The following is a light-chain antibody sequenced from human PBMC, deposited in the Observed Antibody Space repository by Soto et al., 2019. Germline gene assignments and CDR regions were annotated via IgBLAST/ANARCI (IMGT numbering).Light chain of an antibody. J-gene: IGKJ4*01. V-gene: IGKV3-20*01. CDR3: QQHGTSALT. Sequence: ENVMAQYPGTLSMFQGERATLSCRASQSVSSNYLTWYDEKPSHAPNVLIYRASIMATGIPDRFTGSVSVTDFTLTISRLEPEDFAGYYCQQHGTSALTFGGGTKV. CDR1: QSVSSNY. CDR2: RAS.